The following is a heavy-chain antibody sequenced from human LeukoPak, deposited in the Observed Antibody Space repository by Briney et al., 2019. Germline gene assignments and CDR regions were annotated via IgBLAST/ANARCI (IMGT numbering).Heavy chain of an antibody. Sequence: GGSLRLSCGPSALNFSISGMHSLRQAPGKGLEWVAVISYDGSNKYYADSVKGRFTISRDNSKNTLYLQINSLGAEDTAVYYGAKIAYYYYVWGNPHGHDFDYWGQGTLVTVSS. CDR2: ISYDGSNK. V-gene: IGHV3-30*18. CDR1: ALNFSISG. CDR3: AKIAYYYYVWGNPHGHDFDY. J-gene: IGHJ4*02. D-gene: IGHD3-16*01.